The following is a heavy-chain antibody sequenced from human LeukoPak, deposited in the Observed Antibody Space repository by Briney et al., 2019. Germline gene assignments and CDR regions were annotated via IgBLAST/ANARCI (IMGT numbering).Heavy chain of an antibody. CDR3: AKARGWLQIWDN. D-gene: IGHD5-24*01. V-gene: IGHV3-30*04. Sequence: PGRSLRLSCAASGFTFSSYAMHWVRQAPGKGLEWVAVISYDGSNKYYADSVRGRFTISRDNSKNTLYLQMNSLRGEDTAVYYCAKARGWLQIWDNWGQGTMVTVSS. CDR1: GFTFSSYA. CDR2: ISYDGSNK. J-gene: IGHJ3*01.